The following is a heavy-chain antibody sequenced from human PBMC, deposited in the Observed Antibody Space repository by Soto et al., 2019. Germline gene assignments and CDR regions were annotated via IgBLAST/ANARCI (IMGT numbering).Heavy chain of an antibody. Sequence: SWTLTLTCTVSVASSSRSNWWSVVRQPPGKGLEWIGEIYHSGSTNYNPSLQSRVTISIDTSQNQFSLRMTSVTAADTVIYYCPRDSANWYYFWGQGTMVTVSS. D-gene: IGHD1-1*01. CDR2: IYHSGST. CDR1: VASSSRSNW. CDR3: PRDSANWYYF. V-gene: IGHV4-4*02. J-gene: IGHJ4*02.